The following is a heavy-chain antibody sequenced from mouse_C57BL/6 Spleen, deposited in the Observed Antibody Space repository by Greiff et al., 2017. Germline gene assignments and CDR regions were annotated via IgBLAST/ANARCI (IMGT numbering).Heavy chain of an antibody. V-gene: IGHV1-9*01. D-gene: IGHD2-3*01. CDR3: ARGLLNAMDY. J-gene: IGHJ4*01. Sequence: QVQLQQSGAELMKPGASVKLSCKATGYTFTGYWIEWVKQRPGHGLEWIGEILPGSGSTNYNAKFKGKATFTADTSSNTAYMQLSSPTTEDSAIYYCARGLLNAMDYCGQGTSVTGSS. CDR2: ILPGSGST. CDR1: GYTFTGYW.